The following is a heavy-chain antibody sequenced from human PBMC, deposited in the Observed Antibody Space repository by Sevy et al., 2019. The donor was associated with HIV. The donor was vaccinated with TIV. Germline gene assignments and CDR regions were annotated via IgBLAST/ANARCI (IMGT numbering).Heavy chain of an antibody. V-gene: IGHV3-30-3*01. CDR2: TAYDGSNQ. CDR3: ARPRESCSLIPGKPRDY. CDR1: GFTFSSYP. J-gene: IGHJ4*02. D-gene: IGHD3-16*01. Sequence: GGSLRLSCAASGFTFSSYPMHWVRQAPGKGLEWVAVTAYDGSNQFYAGSVKGRFTISRDNSKNTLYLQMNSLRVEDTAVYYCARPRESCSLIPGKPRDYWGQGTLVTGSS.